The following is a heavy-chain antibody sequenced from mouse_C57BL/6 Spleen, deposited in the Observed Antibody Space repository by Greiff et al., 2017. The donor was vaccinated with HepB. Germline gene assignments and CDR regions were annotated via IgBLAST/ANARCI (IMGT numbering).Heavy chain of an antibody. CDR1: GYAFSSSW. V-gene: IGHV1-82*01. Sequence: QVQLQQSGPELVNPGASVKISCKASGYAFSSSWMNWVKQRPGKGLEWIGRIYPGDGATNYNGKFKGKATLTADKSSSTAYMQLSSLTSEDSAVYFCAREPTAQAFAYWGQGTLVTVSA. J-gene: IGHJ3*01. CDR2: IYPGDGAT. D-gene: IGHD3-2*02. CDR3: AREPTAQAFAY.